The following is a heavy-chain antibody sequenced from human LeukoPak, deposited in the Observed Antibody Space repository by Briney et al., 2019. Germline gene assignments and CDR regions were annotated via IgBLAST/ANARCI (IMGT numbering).Heavy chain of an antibody. CDR2: INPSGGST. D-gene: IGHD6-19*01. CDR1: GYTFTSYY. J-gene: IGHJ4*02. V-gene: IGHV1-46*01. Sequence: ASVKVSCKASGYTFTSYYMHWVRQAPGQGLEWMGIINPSGGSTSYAQKFQGRVTMTRDMSTSTVYMELSSLRSEDTAVYYCVRGSRSSGWDLRAMGDYFDFWGQGTLVTVSS. CDR3: VRGSRSSGWDLRAMGDYFDF.